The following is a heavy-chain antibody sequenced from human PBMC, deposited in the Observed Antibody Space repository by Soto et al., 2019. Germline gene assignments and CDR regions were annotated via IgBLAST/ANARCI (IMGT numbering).Heavy chain of an antibody. V-gene: IGHV3-23*01. D-gene: IGHD3-22*01. CDR1: GFTFSSYA. CDR3: AKDFYYYDRSGYFFDY. J-gene: IGHJ4*02. CDR2: ISGSGGST. Sequence: GGSLRLSCAASGFTFSSYAMSWVRQAPGKGLEWVSAISGSGGSTYYADSVKGRFTISRDNSKNTLYLQMNSLRADDTAVYYCAKDFYYYDRSGYFFDYWGQGTLVTVSS.